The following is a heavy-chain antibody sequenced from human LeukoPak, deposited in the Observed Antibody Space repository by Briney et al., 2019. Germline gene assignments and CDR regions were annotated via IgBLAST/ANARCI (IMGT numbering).Heavy chain of an antibody. J-gene: IGHJ5*02. D-gene: IGHD2-2*01. CDR3: ASPRGASWDFDP. CDR1: GGSISSSSYY. CDR2: IYYSGST. Sequence: SETLSLTCTVSGGSISSSSYYWGWIRQPPVKGLEWIGSIYYSGSTYYNPSLKSRVTISVDTSKNQFSLKVSSVTAADTAVYYCASPRGASWDFDPWGQGTLVTVSS. V-gene: IGHV4-39*01.